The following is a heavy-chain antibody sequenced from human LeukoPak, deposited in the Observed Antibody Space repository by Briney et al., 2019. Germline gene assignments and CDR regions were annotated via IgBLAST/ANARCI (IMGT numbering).Heavy chain of an antibody. Sequence: SETLSLTCTVSGGSISSGTYYWSWIRQPAGKGLEWIGRVYTSGTTNYNPSLKSRVTMSVDTSKNQFSLTLNSVTAADTAVYYCAREGRLPFDSWGQGTLVSVSS. V-gene: IGHV4-61*02. D-gene: IGHD1-1*01. J-gene: IGHJ4*02. CDR1: GGSISSGTYY. CDR2: VYTSGTT. CDR3: AREGRLPFDS.